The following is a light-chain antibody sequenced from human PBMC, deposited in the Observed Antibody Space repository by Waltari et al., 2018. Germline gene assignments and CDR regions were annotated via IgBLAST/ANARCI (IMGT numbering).Light chain of an antibody. CDR2: NAS. Sequence: QSPATLSLSPGDRATLSCRASQSVGNSLAWYQQKPGQAPRLLIYNASTRPTGIPARFGGSGSGTDFTLTIGSLEPEDFAVYFCLQRSNWPPTFGGGTTVEIK. V-gene: IGKV3-11*01. J-gene: IGKJ4*01. CDR1: QSVGNS. CDR3: LQRSNWPPT.